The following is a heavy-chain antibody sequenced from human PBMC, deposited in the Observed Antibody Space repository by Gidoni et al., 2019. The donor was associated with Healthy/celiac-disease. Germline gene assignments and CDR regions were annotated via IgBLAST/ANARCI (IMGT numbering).Heavy chain of an antibody. J-gene: IGHJ4*02. D-gene: IGHD2-21*02. CDR2: IYYSGST. V-gene: IGHV4-39*01. CDR3: ACISVVTAIFDY. Sequence: QLQLQESGPGLVKPSETLSLTCTVPGGSISSSSYYWGWIRPPPGKGLEWIGSIYYSGSTYYNPSLKSRVTISVDTSKNQFSLKLSSVTAADTAVYYCACISVVTAIFDYWGQGTLVTVSS. CDR1: GGSISSSSYY.